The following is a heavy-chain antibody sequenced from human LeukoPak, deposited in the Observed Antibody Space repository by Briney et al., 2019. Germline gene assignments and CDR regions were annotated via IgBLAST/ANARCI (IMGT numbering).Heavy chain of an antibody. J-gene: IGHJ4*02. Sequence: GGSLRLSCAASGFAFSAHYMDWVRQTPGKGLEWVGRSRNKVNKYTTEYAASVKGRFTISRDESKNSLYLQMNSLTTEDTAVYYCAKVAPYCGGDCYSRFFDYWGQGALVTVSS. CDR2: SRNKVNKYTT. V-gene: IGHV3-72*01. CDR1: GFAFSAHY. D-gene: IGHD2-21*01. CDR3: AKVAPYCGGDCYSRFFDY.